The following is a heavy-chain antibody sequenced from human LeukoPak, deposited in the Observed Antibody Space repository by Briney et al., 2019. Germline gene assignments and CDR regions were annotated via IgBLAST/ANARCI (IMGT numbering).Heavy chain of an antibody. CDR1: GGSISSYY. D-gene: IGHD4-23*01. J-gene: IGHJ6*02. CDR3: ARDRNSDYYYYGMDV. Sequence: SETLSLTCTVSGGSISSYYWSWIRQPPGKGLEWIGCIYYSGSTNYNPSLKSRVTISVDTSKNQFSLKLSSVTAADTAVYYCARDRNSDYYYYGMDVWGQGTTVTVSS. V-gene: IGHV4-59*08. CDR2: IYYSGST.